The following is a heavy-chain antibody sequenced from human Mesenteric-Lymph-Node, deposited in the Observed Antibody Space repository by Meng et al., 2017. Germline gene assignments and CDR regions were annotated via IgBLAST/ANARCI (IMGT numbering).Heavy chain of an antibody. V-gene: IGHV3-49*03. CDR2: IRSKTEGGTA. J-gene: IGHJ4*02. CDR3: ARDLGYSSGWFGVYSY. CDR1: GFNIGDFA. D-gene: IGHD6-19*01. Sequence: GGSLRLSCTASGFNIGDFAMSWFRQAPGKGLEWVGFIRSKTEGGTAEYAASVKGRFIISRDNSKNIAYLQMNSLKTEDTAVYYCARDLGYSSGWFGVYSYWGQGTLVTVSS.